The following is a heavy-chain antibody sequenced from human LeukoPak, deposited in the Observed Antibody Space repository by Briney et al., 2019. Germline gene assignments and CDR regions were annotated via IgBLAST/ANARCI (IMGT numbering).Heavy chain of an antibody. V-gene: IGHV1-2*02. J-gene: IGHJ4*02. CDR1: GYTFTGYY. D-gene: IGHD5-18*01. CDR2: INPNSGGT. Sequence: GASVKVSCKASGYTFTGYYMHWVRQAPGQGLEWMGWINPNSGGTNYAQKFQGRVTMTRDTTISTAYMELSSLTADDTAVYYCARRGYSPTASQTLDHWGQGNLVSVSS. CDR3: ARRGYSPTASQTLDH.